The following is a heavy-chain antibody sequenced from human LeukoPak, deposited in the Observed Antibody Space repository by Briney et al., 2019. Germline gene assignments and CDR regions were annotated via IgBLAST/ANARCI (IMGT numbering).Heavy chain of an antibody. V-gene: IGHV3-11*06. CDR3: ARDHNYAFDN. D-gene: IGHD1-1*01. CDR2: IGISSGNT. CDR1: GFTFTNYW. Sequence: GGSLRLSCAVSGFTFTNYWMSWVRQAPGKGLEWISYIGISSGNTKYADSVKGRFTISGDNAKNSLYLQMNSLRVEDTAVYYCARDHNYAFDNWGQGTLVTVSS. J-gene: IGHJ4*02.